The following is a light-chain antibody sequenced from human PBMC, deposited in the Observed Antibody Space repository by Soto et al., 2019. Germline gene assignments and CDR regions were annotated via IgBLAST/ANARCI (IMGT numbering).Light chain of an antibody. CDR3: QQYNYCPPPNT. Sequence: EIVMTQSPATLSVSPGERATLSRRASQSVSSNLAWYQQKPGQAPRLLIYGASTRATGIPARFSGSGSGTEFTLTISSLQSEDFAVYYCQQYNYCPPPNTFGQGTKLEIK. J-gene: IGKJ2*01. CDR1: QSVSSN. V-gene: IGKV3-15*01. CDR2: GAS.